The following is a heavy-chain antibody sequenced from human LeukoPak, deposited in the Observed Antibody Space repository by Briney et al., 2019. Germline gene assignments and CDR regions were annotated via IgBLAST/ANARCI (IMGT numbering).Heavy chain of an antibody. CDR3: ASVEYSSSWYPFDY. CDR1: GFTFSSYA. J-gene: IGHJ4*02. CDR2: ISYDGSNK. D-gene: IGHD6-13*01. Sequence: GGSLRLSCAASGFTFSSYAMHWVPQAPGKGLEWMAVISYDGSNKYYADSVKGRFTISRDNSKNTLYLQMNSLRAEDTAVYYCASVEYSSSWYPFDYWGQGTLVTVSS. V-gene: IGHV3-30*04.